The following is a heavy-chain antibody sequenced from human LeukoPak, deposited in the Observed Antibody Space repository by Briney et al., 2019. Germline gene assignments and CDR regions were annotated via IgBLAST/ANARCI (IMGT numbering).Heavy chain of an antibody. Sequence: GGSLRLSCAASGFTFTNYAMSWVRQAPGKGLEWVSAISARGDTTYYADSVKGRFSISRDNSQNTQYLQMNSLRAEDTAIYYCAKAYHYGAGSSFDYWGQGILVTVS. CDR2: ISARGDTT. CDR3: AKAYHYGAGSSFDY. V-gene: IGHV3-23*01. CDR1: GFTFTNYA. D-gene: IGHD3-10*01. J-gene: IGHJ4*02.